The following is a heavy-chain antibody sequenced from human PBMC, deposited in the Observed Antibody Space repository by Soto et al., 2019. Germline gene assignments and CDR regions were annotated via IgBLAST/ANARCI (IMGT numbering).Heavy chain of an antibody. D-gene: IGHD3-22*01. Sequence: LSLTCSVSGGSISSGYWTWIRQPPGKGLEWIGYIYYGGSINYNPSLKSRVIISVDTAKNQFSLRLSSVTAADTAVYYCTGAYYDINGYSLDPWGQGTSVTVSS. CDR2: IYYGGSI. CDR1: GGSISSGY. V-gene: IGHV4-59*01. J-gene: IGHJ5*02. CDR3: TGAYYDINGYSLDP.